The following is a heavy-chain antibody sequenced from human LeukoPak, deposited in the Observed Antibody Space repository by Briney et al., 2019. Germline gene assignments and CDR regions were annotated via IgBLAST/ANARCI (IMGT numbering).Heavy chain of an antibody. D-gene: IGHD4-17*01. CDR3: ASLTTVTQGYFDS. V-gene: IGHV4-4*02. CDR1: GGSISSTNW. Sequence: PSENLSLTCGVSGGSISSTNWWTWVRQPPGKGLEGIGEVRLDGKTNYNPSLESRVTMSVDLSENHMSLDLTSVTAADTAVYYCASLTTVTQGYFDSWGQGTLVTVSS. J-gene: IGHJ4*02. CDR2: VRLDGKT.